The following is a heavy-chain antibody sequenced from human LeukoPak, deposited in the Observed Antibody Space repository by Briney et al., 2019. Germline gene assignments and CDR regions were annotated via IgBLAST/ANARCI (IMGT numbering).Heavy chain of an antibody. CDR1: GGSISSYY. D-gene: IGHD5-18*01. CDR3: AGSGYSYGYGAFDI. V-gene: IGHV4-59*01. Sequence: PSETLSLTCTVSGGSISSYYWSWIRQPPGKGLEWIGYIYYSGSTNYNPSLKSRVTISVDTSKNQFSLKLSSVTAADTAVYYCAGSGYSYGYGAFDIRGQGTMVTVSS. J-gene: IGHJ3*02. CDR2: IYYSGST.